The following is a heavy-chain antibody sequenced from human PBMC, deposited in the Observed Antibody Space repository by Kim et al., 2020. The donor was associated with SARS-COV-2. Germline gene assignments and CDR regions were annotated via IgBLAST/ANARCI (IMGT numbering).Heavy chain of an antibody. CDR3: ARHGAGEVRGAGMDV. J-gene: IGHJ6*02. CDR2: IDPSDSYT. CDR1: GYSFTSYW. Sequence: GESLKISCKGSGYSFTSYWISWVRQMPGKGLEWMGRIDPSDSYTNYSPSFQGHVTISADKSISTAYLQWSSLKASDTAMYYCARHGAGEVRGAGMDVWGQGTTVTVSS. D-gene: IGHD3-10*01. V-gene: IGHV5-10-1*01.